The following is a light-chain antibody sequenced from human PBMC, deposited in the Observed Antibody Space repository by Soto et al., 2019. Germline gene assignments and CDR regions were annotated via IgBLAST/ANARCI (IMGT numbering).Light chain of an antibody. J-gene: IGLJ3*02. CDR3: QSYDSSLSGWV. CDR1: SSNIGAGYD. Sequence: QSVLTQPPSVSGAPGQRVTISCTGSSSNIGAGYDVHWYQQLPGTAPKLLIYGNSNRPSEVPGRFSGSKSGTSASLAITGLQAEDEADYYCQSYDSSLSGWVFGGGTKLTVL. CDR2: GNS. V-gene: IGLV1-40*01.